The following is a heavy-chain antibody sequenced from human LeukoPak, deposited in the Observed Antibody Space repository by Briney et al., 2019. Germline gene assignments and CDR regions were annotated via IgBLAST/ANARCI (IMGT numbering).Heavy chain of an antibody. CDR2: IHTGGNT. Sequence: GGSLRLSCAASGFSVRSNYMNWVRQAPGKGLEWASVIHTGGNTDYADSVKGRFTVSRDNSQNTIYLHMNSLRAEDTAVYYCTGGTAYSGYGGYWGQGTLVTVSS. D-gene: IGHD6-25*01. CDR1: GFSVRSNY. J-gene: IGHJ4*02. V-gene: IGHV3-53*01. CDR3: TGGTAYSGYGGY.